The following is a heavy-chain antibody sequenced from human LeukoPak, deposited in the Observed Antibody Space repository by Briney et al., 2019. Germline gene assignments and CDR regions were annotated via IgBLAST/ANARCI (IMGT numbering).Heavy chain of an antibody. V-gene: IGHV4-39*02. Sequence: SETLSLTCAVSGGSLSSSSYYGGWIRQPPGKGLEWIGSIYYRVSTYYHPSRKSRVTISVDTSTKHSSLKTSSVTAAATAVYYCARCDFAPGRYSTHFDYWGEATLVTASS. CDR2: IYYRVST. J-gene: IGHJ4*02. D-gene: IGHD3-10*01. CDR3: ARCDFAPGRYSTHFDY. CDR1: GGSLSSSSYY.